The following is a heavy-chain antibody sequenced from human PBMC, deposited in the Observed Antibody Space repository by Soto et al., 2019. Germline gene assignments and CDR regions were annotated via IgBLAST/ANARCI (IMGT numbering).Heavy chain of an antibody. CDR1: GFTFSSYV. CDR3: AREMDH. V-gene: IGHV3-30-3*01. Sequence: QVQLVESGGGVVQPGRSLRLSCAASGFTFSSYVMQWVRQAPGKGLEWVAVISYDGSKKYYADSVKGRFTISRDNSKNTLYLQMNSLRAEDAAVYYCAREMDHWGQGTLVTVSS. J-gene: IGHJ4*02. CDR2: ISYDGSKK.